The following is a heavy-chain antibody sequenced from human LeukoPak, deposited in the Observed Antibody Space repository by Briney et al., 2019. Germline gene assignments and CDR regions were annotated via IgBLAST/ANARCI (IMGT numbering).Heavy chain of an antibody. CDR2: IYYSGIT. CDR1: GGSLSSYY. D-gene: IGHD5-18*01. V-gene: IGHV4-59*01. CDR3: AREGAVGYSYGHYFDY. J-gene: IGHJ4*02. Sequence: SETLSLTCTVSGGSLSSYYGSWIRQPPGKGLEWIGYIYYSGITNYNPSLKSRVTISVDTSKNQFSLKLRSVTAADTAVYYCAREGAVGYSYGHYFDYWGQGTLVTVSS.